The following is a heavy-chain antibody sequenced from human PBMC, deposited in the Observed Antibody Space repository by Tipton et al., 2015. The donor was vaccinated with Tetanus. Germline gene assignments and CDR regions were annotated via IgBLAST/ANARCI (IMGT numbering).Heavy chain of an antibody. V-gene: IGHV3-23*04. CDR1: GYSFSSYY. CDR3: AKDGSFRTDGFDA. CDR2: ISRTGGTT. D-gene: IGHD3/OR15-3a*01. Sequence: QLVQSGAEVKKPGESLKISCEASGYSFSSYYIAWVRQMPGRGLEWVSAISRTGGTTYYADSVKGRFAISRDNSKKMLFEQMDNLRAEDTAVYICAKDGSFRTDGFDAWGQGTNVTVSA. J-gene: IGHJ3*01.